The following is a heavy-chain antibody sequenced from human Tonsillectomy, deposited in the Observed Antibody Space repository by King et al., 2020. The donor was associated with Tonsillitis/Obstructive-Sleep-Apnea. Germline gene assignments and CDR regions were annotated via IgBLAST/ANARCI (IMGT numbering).Heavy chain of an antibody. Sequence: QLVQSGAEVKKPGASVKVSCKASRYTFTDYYMHWVRQAPGQGLEWMGWINPNSGGTNYAQKFQGRVTMTRDTSISTAYMELSRLRSDDTAVYYCARVGAYYDSSSYYVSWGQGTLVTDSS. D-gene: IGHD3-22*01. V-gene: IGHV1-2*02. J-gene: IGHJ5*02. CDR2: INPNSGGT. CDR1: RYTFTDYY. CDR3: ARVGAYYDSSSYYVS.